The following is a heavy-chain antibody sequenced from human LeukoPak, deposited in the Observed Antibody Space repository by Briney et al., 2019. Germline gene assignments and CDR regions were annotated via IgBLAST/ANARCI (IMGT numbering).Heavy chain of an antibody. CDR2: ISYDGSNK. Sequence: GGSLRLSCAASGFNFGTYAMHWVRQAPGKGLEWVAVISYDGSNKYYADSVKGRFTISRDNSKNTLYLQMNSLRAEDTAVYYCATTGYSSRNYWGQGTLVTVSS. D-gene: IGHD6-13*01. CDR1: GFNFGTYA. CDR3: ATTGYSSRNY. V-gene: IGHV3-30*04. J-gene: IGHJ4*02.